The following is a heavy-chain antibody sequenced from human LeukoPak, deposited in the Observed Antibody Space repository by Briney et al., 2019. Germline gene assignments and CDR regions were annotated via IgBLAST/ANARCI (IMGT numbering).Heavy chain of an antibody. Sequence: GASVKVSCKVSGYSLTELPMHWVRQAPGKGLEWVGGFDPEEREEIYARKFQGRVTMTEDTSTHTAYMELTGLRSDDTAVYYCATIELRNFDWLVFDYWGQGTLLSVSS. D-gene: IGHD3-9*01. V-gene: IGHV1-24*01. J-gene: IGHJ4*02. CDR1: GYSLTELP. CDR2: FDPEEREE. CDR3: ATIELRNFDWLVFDY.